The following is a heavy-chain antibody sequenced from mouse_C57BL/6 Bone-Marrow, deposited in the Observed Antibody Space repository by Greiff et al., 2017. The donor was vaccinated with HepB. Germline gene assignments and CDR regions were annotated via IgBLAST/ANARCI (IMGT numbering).Heavy chain of an antibody. V-gene: IGHV1-81*01. CDR1: GYTLTSYG. Sequence: QVQLKESGAELARPGASVKLSCKASGYTLTSYGISWVKQRTGQGLEWIGEIYPRSGNTYYNEKFKGKATLTADKSSSTAYMELRSLTSEDSAVYFCARCRYSNLGAYWGQGTLVTVSA. D-gene: IGHD2-5*01. CDR3: ARCRYSNLGAY. CDR2: IYPRSGNT. J-gene: IGHJ3*01.